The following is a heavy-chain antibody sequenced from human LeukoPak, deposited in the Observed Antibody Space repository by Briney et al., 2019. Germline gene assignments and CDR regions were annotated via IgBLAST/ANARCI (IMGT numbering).Heavy chain of an antibody. V-gene: IGHV5-51*01. CDR3: ARSHYQFWSGFGY. J-gene: IGHJ4*02. D-gene: IGHD3-3*01. CDR2: IYPGDSDT. CDR1: GYSFTSYW. Sequence: GESLKISCKGSGYSFTSYWIGWVRQMPGKGLEWMGIIYPGDSDTRYSPPFQGQVTISADKSISTAYLQWSSLKASDTAMHHCARSHYQFWSGFGYWGQGTLVTVSS.